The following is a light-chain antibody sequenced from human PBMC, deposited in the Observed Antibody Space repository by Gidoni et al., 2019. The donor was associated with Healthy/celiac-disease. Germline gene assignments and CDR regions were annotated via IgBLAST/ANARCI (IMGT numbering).Light chain of an antibody. J-gene: IGKJ1*01. Sequence: DIVMTQSPYSLAVSLGERATINCKSSQSVLYSSNNKNYLAWYQQKPGQPPKLLIYWASTRESGVPDRFSGGRSGTDFTLTISSLQAEDVAVYYCQQYYSTTWTFGQGTKVEIK. CDR1: QSVLYSSNNKNY. CDR3: QQYYSTTWT. V-gene: IGKV4-1*01. CDR2: WAS.